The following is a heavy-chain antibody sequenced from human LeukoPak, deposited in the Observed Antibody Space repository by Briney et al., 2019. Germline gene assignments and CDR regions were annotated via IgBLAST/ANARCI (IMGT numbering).Heavy chain of an antibody. J-gene: IGHJ4*02. V-gene: IGHV4-4*07. CDR3: AREDNYYDSSGYYYWSDY. CDR2: IYTSGST. CDR1: GDSISSYY. D-gene: IGHD3-22*01. Sequence: SETLSLTCTVSGDSISSYYWSWIRQPAGKGLEWIGRIYTSGSTNYNPSLKSRVTMSVDTSKNQFSLKLSSVTAADTAVYYCAREDNYYDSSGYYYWSDYWGQGTLVTVSS.